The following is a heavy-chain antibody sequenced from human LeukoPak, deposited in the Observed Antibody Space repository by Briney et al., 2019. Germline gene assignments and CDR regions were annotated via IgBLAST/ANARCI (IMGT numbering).Heavy chain of an antibody. CDR1: GFTVSHNY. CDR2: IYSGGST. D-gene: IGHD1-26*01. Sequence: GGSLRLSSAASGFTVSHNYMSWGRQAPGKGLEWVSVIYSGGSTYYADSVKGRFTISRDNSKNTLYLQMNNLRAEDTAVYYCARDGGYGSYVPPSSGYFALWGRGTLVTVSS. J-gene: IGHJ2*01. V-gene: IGHV3-53*01. CDR3: ARDGGYGSYVPPSSGYFAL.